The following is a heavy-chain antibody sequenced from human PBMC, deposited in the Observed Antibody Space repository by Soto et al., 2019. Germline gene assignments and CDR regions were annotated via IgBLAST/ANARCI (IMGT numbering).Heavy chain of an antibody. D-gene: IGHD6-13*01. V-gene: IGHV4-31*03. Sequence: QVQLQESGPGLVKPSQTLSLTCTVSGGSISSGGYYWSWIRQHPGKGLAWIGYIYYSGSTYFIPSLKSRVTITVDTTRDQSAMKLSSVTAADTAVYDWASSIKAAAYFDYRGQGTLVTVSS. J-gene: IGHJ4*02. CDR3: ASSIKAAAYFDY. CDR2: IYYSGST. CDR1: GGSISSGGYY.